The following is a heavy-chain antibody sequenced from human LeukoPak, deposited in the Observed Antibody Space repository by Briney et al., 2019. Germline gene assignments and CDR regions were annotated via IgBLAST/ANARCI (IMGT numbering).Heavy chain of an antibody. CDR3: AREEGIAAAGRVYNWFDP. CDR2: INPNSGGT. CDR1: GYTFTGYY. V-gene: IGHV1-2*02. J-gene: IGHJ5*02. D-gene: IGHD6-13*01. Sequence: ASVKVSCKASGYTFTGYYMHWVRQAPGQGLEWMGWINPNSGGTNYAQKLQGRVTMTRDTSISTAYMELSRLRSDDTAVYYCAREEGIAAAGRVYNWFDPWGQGTLVTVSS.